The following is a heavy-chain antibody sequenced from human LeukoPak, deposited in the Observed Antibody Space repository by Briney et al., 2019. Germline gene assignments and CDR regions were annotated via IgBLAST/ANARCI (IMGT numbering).Heavy chain of an antibody. CDR3: ARTGRYSNYDFYYHMDI. J-gene: IGHJ6*03. D-gene: IGHD4-11*01. CDR2: GIPNFRRT. V-gene: IGHV1-69*13. Sequence: VKVSCKASGGTFFSYAISWVRQAPGQGLQYLGGGIPNFRRTKYAQKFEGRVTITTDETIASMELRSLTSEDTAVYYCARTGRYSNYDFYYHMDIWGKGTTVIVS. CDR1: GGTFFSYA.